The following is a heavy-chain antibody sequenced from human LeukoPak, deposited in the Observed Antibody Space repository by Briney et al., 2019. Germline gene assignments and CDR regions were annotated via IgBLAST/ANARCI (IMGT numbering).Heavy chain of an antibody. D-gene: IGHD1-26*01. V-gene: IGHV3-49*03. CDR3: SRGVIEGAAYFDY. Sequence: PGGSLRLSCTTSGFTFGDHGVSWFRQAPGKGPEWISFIKTKTYGGTTEYAASVKGRFTISRDDSTGIAYLQMDSLKPEDTAVYYCSRGVIEGAAYFDYWGQGTLVTVSS. CDR1: GFTFGDHG. CDR2: IKTKTYGGTT. J-gene: IGHJ4*02.